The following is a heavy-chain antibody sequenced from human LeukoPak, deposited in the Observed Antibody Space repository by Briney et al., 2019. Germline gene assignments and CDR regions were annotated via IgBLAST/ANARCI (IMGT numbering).Heavy chain of an antibody. CDR1: GGSFSGYY. V-gene: IGHV4-34*01. Sequence: SETLSLTCAVSGGSFSGYYWSWIRQPPGKGLEWIGEINHSGSTNYNPSLQSRVTISVDTSKNQFSLKLSSVTAADTAVYYGARGRDDYVWGSYRYTHDYWGQGTLVTVSS. J-gene: IGHJ4*02. D-gene: IGHD3-16*02. CDR2: INHSGST. CDR3: ARGRDDYVWGSYRYTHDY.